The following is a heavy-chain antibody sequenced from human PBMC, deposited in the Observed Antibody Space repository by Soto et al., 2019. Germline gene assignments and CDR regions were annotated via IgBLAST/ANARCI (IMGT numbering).Heavy chain of an antibody. CDR3: AKDGSYYDSPTESDC. J-gene: IGHJ4*02. CDR2: LSAAGDAT. V-gene: IGHV3-23*01. Sequence: EVQLLESGGALVQPGGSLRLSCAASGFTFSTYGMSWVRQAPGKGLEWVASLSAAGDATYHAASVRGRFTVSRDNSKNTVYLQMNSLRAEDTAVYYCAKDGSYYDSPTESDCWGQGTLVTVAS. D-gene: IGHD3-22*01. CDR1: GFTFSTYG.